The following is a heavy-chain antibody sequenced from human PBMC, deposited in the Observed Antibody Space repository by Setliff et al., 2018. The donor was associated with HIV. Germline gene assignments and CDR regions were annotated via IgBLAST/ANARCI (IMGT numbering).Heavy chain of an antibody. CDR1: GYTFTSCF. D-gene: IGHD3-22*01. CDR2: INPSDGTT. V-gene: IGHV1-46*01. J-gene: IGHJ6*02. Sequence: GASVKVSCKASGYTFTSCFMHWVRQAPGQGLEYMGIINPSDGTTDYTQKFQDRVTMTSDTSTSTVYMELRSLRSEDTAIYYCARRLPQYYYYDSSGPNYYGMDVWGQGTTVTVSS. CDR3: ARRLPQYYYYDSSGPNYYGMDV.